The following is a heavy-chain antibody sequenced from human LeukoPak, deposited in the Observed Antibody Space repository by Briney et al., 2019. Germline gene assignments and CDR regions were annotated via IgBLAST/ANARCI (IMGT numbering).Heavy chain of an antibody. CDR3: AKPHYYDSSGYLFDY. J-gene: IGHJ4*02. V-gene: IGHV3-23*01. CDR2: ISGSGGST. D-gene: IGHD3-22*01. CDR1: GFTFSTYA. Sequence: GGSLRLSCAASGFTFSTYAMSWVRQAPEKGLEWVSAISGSGGSTYYADSVKGRFTISRDNSKNTLYLQMNSLRAEDTAVYYCAKPHYYDSSGYLFDYWGQGTLVTVSS.